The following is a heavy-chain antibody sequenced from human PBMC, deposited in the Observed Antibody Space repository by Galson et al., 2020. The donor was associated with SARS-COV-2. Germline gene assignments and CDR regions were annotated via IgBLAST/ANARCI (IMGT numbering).Heavy chain of an antibody. D-gene: IGHD3-10*01. CDR2: INHSGST. V-gene: IGHV4-34*01. CDR3: ARALREVNMIWVVLGYYYYMDV. CDR1: GGSISGYY. J-gene: IGHJ6*03. Sequence: SETLSLTCAVYGGSISGYYWSWTRQPPGKGLEWIGEINHSGSTKSNPSLKIQVTISRDTSKNQFSMKLSSVSAADAAVYYCARALREVNMIWVVLGYYYYMDVWGKGATVTISS.